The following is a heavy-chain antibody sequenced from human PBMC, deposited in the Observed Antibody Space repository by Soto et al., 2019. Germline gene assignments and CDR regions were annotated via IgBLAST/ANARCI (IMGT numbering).Heavy chain of an antibody. CDR1: GFNFKNAW. Sequence: EVQLVESGGGLVKPGGSLRLFCAGSGFNFKNAWMNWVRQAPGKGLEWVGRINSNSDGGTTDYAAPVKGRFNISRDVSGNMLFLQMNSLKTEDTAVYYCTTGDDTVAWYGIYYWGQGTLVTVSS. CDR2: INSNSDGGTT. J-gene: IGHJ4*02. CDR3: TTGDDTVAWYGIYY. D-gene: IGHD6-13*01. V-gene: IGHV3-15*07.